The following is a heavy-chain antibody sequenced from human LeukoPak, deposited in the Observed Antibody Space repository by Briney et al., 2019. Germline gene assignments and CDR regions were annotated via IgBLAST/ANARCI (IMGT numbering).Heavy chain of an antibody. CDR2: IYSRGST. D-gene: IGHD2-2*01. CDR3: VRGARYAGDY. J-gene: IGHJ4*02. V-gene: IGHV4-59*01. CDR1: GGSISRYY. Sequence: SETLSLTCTVSGGSISRYYWSWIRQPPGKGLEWLGYIYSRGSTIYNPSLKSRVTISVDTSKNQISLKVTSVTAADTAVYYCVRGARYAGDYWGQGSLVTVSS.